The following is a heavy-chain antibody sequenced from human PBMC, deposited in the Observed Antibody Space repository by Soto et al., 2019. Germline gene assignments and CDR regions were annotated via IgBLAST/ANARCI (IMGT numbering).Heavy chain of an antibody. CDR2: VVPVFAIA. CDR1: GGTFHSYA. D-gene: IGHD2-8*02. J-gene: IGHJ6*02. CDR3: AREMRSLGASTGSYDYGVDV. V-gene: IGHV1-69*12. Sequence: QAQLVQSGAEVKIPGSSVRISCKASGGTFHSYAISWVRQAPGQRLEWVGGVVPVFAIADYAQKFQGRATISADGSTGTVYLDLSSLTAEGSATYYCAREMRSLGASTGSYDYGVDVWGQGTTVNVSS.